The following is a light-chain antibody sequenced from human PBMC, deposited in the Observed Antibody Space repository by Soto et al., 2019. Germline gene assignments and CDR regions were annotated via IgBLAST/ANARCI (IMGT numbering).Light chain of an antibody. CDR1: QSISTY. CDR2: AAS. Sequence: DIPMTQSPSSLSASVGDRVTITCRASQSISTYLNWYQQRLGKTPKLLIYAASSLQSGVPSRFSGSGSGTDFTLTISSLQPEDFATCYCQQSYSTLYTFGQGTKLEIK. J-gene: IGKJ2*01. V-gene: IGKV1-39*01. CDR3: QQSYSTLYT.